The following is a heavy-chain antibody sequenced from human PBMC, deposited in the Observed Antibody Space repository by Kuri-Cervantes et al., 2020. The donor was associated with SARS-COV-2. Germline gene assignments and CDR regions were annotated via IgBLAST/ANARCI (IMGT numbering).Heavy chain of an antibody. CDR3: ARRGGYYGMDV. CDR1: GGSISSRSYY. CDR2: IYYSGST. Sequence: GSLRLSCSVSGGSISSRSYYWGWIRQPPGKGLEWIGSIYYSGSTNYNPTLKSRVTISVDTSTNQFFLNLTSVTAADTAVYYCARRGGYYGMDVWGQGTTVTVSS. D-gene: IGHD3-22*01. V-gene: IGHV4-39*01. J-gene: IGHJ6*02.